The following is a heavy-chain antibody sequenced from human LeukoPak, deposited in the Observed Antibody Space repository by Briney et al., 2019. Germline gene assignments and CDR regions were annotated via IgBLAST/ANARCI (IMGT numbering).Heavy chain of an antibody. J-gene: IGHJ4*02. V-gene: IGHV1-69*01. CDR2: IIPIFGTA. D-gene: IGHD2-21*02. CDR3: AILALAYCGGDCYSGGSDY. CDR1: GGTFSIYA. Sequence: GSSVTVSFTASGGTFSIYAISWVRQAPGQGLEWMGGIIPIFGTANYAQKFQGRVTITADESTSTAYMELSSLRSEDTAVYYCAILALAYCGGDCYSGGSDYWGQGTLVTVSS.